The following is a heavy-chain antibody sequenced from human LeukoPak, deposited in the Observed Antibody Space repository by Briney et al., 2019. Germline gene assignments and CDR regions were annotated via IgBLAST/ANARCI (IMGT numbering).Heavy chain of an antibody. Sequence: GGSLRLSCAASGFTFSSYEMNWVRQAPGKGLEWGSYISSSSSTIYYADSVKGRVTISRDNAKNSLYLEMNSLRAEDTAVYYCARAYLHDYGDHQWLVPRGQGTLVTDSS. CDR3: ARAYLHDYGDHQWLVP. V-gene: IGHV3-48*03. D-gene: IGHD4-17*01. J-gene: IGHJ5*02. CDR1: GFTFSSYE. CDR2: ISSSSSTI.